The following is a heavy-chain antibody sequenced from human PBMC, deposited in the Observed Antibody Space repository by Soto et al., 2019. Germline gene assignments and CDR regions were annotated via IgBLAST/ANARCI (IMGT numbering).Heavy chain of an antibody. V-gene: IGHV3-30*18. J-gene: IGHJ6*02. D-gene: IGHD5-18*01. CDR1: GFTFSSYG. CDR2: ISYDGSKE. Sequence: GGSLRLSCAASGFTFSSYGMHWVRQAPGKGLEWVAVISYDGSKEFYADSVKGRFTISRDNSKNTLYLQMNSLRAEDTAVYYCAKDLRLWSKDYYYYGMDVWGQGTTVTVSS. CDR3: AKDLRLWSKDYYYYGMDV.